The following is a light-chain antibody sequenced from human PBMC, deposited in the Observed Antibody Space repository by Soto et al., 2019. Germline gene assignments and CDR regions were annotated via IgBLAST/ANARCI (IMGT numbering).Light chain of an antibody. J-gene: IGKJ1*01. V-gene: IGKV3-20*01. CDR3: QQYGSSPQT. CDR2: GAS. CDR1: QSVSSSY. Sequence: EIVLTQSPGTLSLSPGERATLSCRASQSVSSSYLAWYQQKPGQAPRLLIYGASSRATGIPDRVSGSGLGTDFTLTISRLEPEDFGVYYCQQYGSSPQTFGQGTKVEIK.